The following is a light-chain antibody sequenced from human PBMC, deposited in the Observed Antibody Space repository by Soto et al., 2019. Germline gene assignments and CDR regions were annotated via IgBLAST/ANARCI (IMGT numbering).Light chain of an antibody. Sequence: EIVLTQSPGTLYLSPGERATLSCRASQSVSSSYLAWYQQKPGQAPRPLIYGASSRATGIPDRFSGSGSRTDFTLTISRLEPEDCAVYYCLQYGSSPYTFGQGTKLEIK. V-gene: IGKV3-20*01. CDR3: LQYGSSPYT. J-gene: IGKJ2*01. CDR1: QSVSSSY. CDR2: GAS.